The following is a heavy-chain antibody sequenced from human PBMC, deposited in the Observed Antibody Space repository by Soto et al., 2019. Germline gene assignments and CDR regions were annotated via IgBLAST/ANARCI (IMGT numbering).Heavy chain of an antibody. V-gene: IGHV1-69*02. CDR2: IIPILGIA. J-gene: IGHJ6*02. CDR1: GGTFSSYT. Sequence: SGKVSCKASGGTFSSYTISWVRQAPGQGLEWMGRIIPILGIANYAQKFQGRVTITADKSTSTAYMELSSLRSEDTAVYYCARGDITMVRGVIVYYGMDVWGQ. D-gene: IGHD3-10*01. CDR3: ARGDITMVRGVIVYYGMDV.